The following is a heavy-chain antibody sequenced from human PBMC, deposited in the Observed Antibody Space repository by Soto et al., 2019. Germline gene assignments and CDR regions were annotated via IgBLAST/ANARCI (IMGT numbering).Heavy chain of an antibody. CDR1: GDPISSGGYY. J-gene: IGHJ5*02. V-gene: IGHV4-31*03. D-gene: IGHD3-3*01. Sequence: SETLSLTCTVSGDPISSGGYYWSWLNQPPGKVLEWIGYIYYSGSTYNNPALKRRVTIFVDTTKNQFSLKLSSVTAAATAVYLWSRAPQYDFRCRSYFDPWAQGNRVTFPS. CDR3: SRAPQYDFRCRSYFDP. CDR2: IYYSGST.